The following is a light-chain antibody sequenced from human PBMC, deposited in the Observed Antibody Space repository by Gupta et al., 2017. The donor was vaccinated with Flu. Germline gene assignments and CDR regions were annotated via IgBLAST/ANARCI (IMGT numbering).Light chain of an antibody. CDR3: CSYAGTRNLV. CDR2: EAN. J-gene: IGLJ3*02. CDR1: NTTLGTNNF. V-gene: IGLV2-23*01. Sequence: QPALTPPASLSGSPGQPITISCAESNTTLGTNNFVSWYQQHPDKAPKLVIYEANKRPSGVSDRFSGSKSGHTASLTISGLLAEDEADYYYCSYAGTRNLVFGGGTKLTVL.